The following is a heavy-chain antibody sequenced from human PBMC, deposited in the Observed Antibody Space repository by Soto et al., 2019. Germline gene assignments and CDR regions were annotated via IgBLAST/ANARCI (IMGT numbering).Heavy chain of an antibody. CDR2: SYYSGGT. CDR3: ARYASMPTDLGGYYYYAMDV. D-gene: IGHD2-2*01. V-gene: IGHV4-61*01. CDR1: VGSFSSVSYY. Sequence: SETLSLTCTVSVGSFSSVSYYWSWLRQPPGKGLEWIGYSYYSGGTNYDPSLKSRVTISVDTSKNQFSLKLSSVTAADTAVYYCARYASMPTDLGGYYYYAMDVWGQGTTVTVSS. J-gene: IGHJ6*02.